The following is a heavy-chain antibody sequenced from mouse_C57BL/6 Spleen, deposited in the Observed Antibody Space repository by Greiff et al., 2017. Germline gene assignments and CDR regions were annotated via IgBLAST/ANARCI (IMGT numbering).Heavy chain of an antibody. D-gene: IGHD2-12*01. J-gene: IGHJ4*01. Sequence: EVQRVESGGGLVQPGGSLSLSCAASGFTFTDYYMSWVCQPPGKALEWLGFIRNKANGYTTEYSASVKGRFTISRDNSQSILYLQMNALRAEDSATYYCARNYDAMDYWGQGTSVTVSS. V-gene: IGHV7-3*01. CDR1: GFTFTDYY. CDR2: IRNKANGYTT. CDR3: ARNYDAMDY.